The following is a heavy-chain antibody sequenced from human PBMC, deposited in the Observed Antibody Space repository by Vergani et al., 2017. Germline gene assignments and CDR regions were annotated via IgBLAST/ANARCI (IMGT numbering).Heavy chain of an antibody. J-gene: IGHJ4*02. V-gene: IGHV3-30-3*01. Sequence: QLVESGGGVVQPGRSLRLSCAASGFSFGNYAMHWVRQAPGKGLEWVGVISYDGTEKKYADSVNGRFTISRDNSKKMMSLQMNSLRVEDTAVYYCARGGKGIIMVVPSTHLWGQGTQVSVS. CDR2: ISYDGTEK. D-gene: IGHD2-15*01. CDR1: GFSFGNYA. CDR3: ARGGKGIIMVVPSTHL.